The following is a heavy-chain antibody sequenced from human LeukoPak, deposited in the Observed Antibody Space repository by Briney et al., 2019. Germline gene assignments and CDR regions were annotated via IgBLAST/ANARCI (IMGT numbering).Heavy chain of an antibody. Sequence: PGGSLRLSCAASGFPFSSYAMSWVRQAPGKWLEWVSAISGSGGSTYYADSVKGRFTISRDNSKNTLYLQMNSLRAEDTAVYYSAKGTYDILTGYYDYWGQGTLVTVSS. V-gene: IGHV3-23*01. CDR3: AKGTYDILTGYYDY. CDR1: GFPFSSYA. CDR2: ISGSGGST. J-gene: IGHJ4*02. D-gene: IGHD3-9*01.